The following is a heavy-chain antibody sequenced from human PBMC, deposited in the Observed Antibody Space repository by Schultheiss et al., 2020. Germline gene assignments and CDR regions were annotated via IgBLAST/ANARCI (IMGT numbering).Heavy chain of an antibody. J-gene: IGHJ4*02. CDR2: IYPGDSDT. CDR1: GYSFTSYW. D-gene: IGHD2-15*01. CDR3: ATKLRGRYCSGGSCVGY. Sequence: GESLKISCKGSGYSFTSYWIGWVRQMPGKGLEWMGIIYPGDSDTRYSPSFQGQVTISADKSISTAYLQWSSLKASDTAMYYCATKLRGRYCSGGSCVGYWGQGTLVNVSS. V-gene: IGHV5-51*01.